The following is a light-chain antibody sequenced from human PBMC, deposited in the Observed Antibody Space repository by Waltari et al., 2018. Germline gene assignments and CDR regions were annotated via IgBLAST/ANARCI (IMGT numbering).Light chain of an antibody. J-gene: IGLJ3*02. CDR2: EVS. CDR3: SSYAGINNLM. CDR1: SSDVGGYNY. Sequence: QSALTQPPSASGSPGQSVTISCTGTSSDVGGYNYVSWYQQHPGKAPKVLIYEVSKRPSGVPVRFSGSKSGNTASLTVSGLQPEDEADYYCSSYAGINNLMFGGGTKLAVL. V-gene: IGLV2-8*01.